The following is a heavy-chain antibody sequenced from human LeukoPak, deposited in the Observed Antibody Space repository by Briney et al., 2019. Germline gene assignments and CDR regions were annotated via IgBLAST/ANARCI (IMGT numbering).Heavy chain of an antibody. CDR2: IDWDDDK. V-gene: IGHV2-70*04. CDR3: ARIPYHCSGGSCYSFFDY. CDR1: GFSLSTSGMR. Sequence: SGPTLVNPTQPLTLTCTFSGFSLSTSGMRVSWIRQPPGKALEWLARIDWDDDKFYSTSLKTRLTISKDTSKNQVVLTMTNMDPVDTATYYCARIPYHCSGGSCYSFFDYWGQGTLVTASS. D-gene: IGHD2-15*01. J-gene: IGHJ4*02.